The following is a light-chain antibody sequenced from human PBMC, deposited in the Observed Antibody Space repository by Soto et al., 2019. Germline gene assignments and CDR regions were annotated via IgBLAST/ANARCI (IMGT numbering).Light chain of an antibody. Sequence: QSALTQPASLSGSPEQSITISCTGTRSDIGSYNSIAWYQQHPGKAPRVVIFGVTKRPSGISDRFSGSKSGYTASLTISGLQAEDEADYFCFSYAGSSTWVFGGGTKLTVL. J-gene: IGLJ3*02. CDR3: FSYAGSSTWV. CDR2: GVT. V-gene: IGLV2-23*02. CDR1: RSDIGSYNS.